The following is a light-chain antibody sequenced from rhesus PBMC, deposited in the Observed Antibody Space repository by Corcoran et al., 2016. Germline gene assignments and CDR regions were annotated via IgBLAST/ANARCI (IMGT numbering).Light chain of an antibody. V-gene: IGKV1S12*01. CDR1: QTISSY. CDR3: LQYSSSPRALT. CDR2: AAS. J-gene: IGKJ4*01. Sequence: DIQMTQSPSSLPASVGDRVTITCRASQTISSYLAWYQQKPGKVPKLLIYAASRLESGVPSRFSGSGSGTEFTITISRLQPEDFAAYYCLQYSSSPRALTFGGGTKVELK.